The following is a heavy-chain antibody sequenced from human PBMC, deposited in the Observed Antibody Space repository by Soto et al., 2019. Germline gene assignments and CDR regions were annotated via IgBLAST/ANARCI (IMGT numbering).Heavy chain of an antibody. Sequence: EVQLVESGGGLVQPGGSLRLSCAASGFTFSSYWMHWVRQAPGKGLVWVSRVNSDGSSTSYADSVKGRFTISRDNAKNALNQLMNSLRAEDTAVYYISMVYCCGGSCYHLCYWCQGTLIAVCS. V-gene: IGHV3-74*01. J-gene: IGHJ4*01. CDR1: GFTFSSYW. D-gene: IGHD2-15*01. CDR2: VNSDGSST. CDR3: SMVYCCGGSCYHLCY.